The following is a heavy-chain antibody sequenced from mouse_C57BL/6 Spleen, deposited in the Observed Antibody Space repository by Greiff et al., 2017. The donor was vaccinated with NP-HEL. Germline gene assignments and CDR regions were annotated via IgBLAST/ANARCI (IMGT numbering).Heavy chain of an antibody. D-gene: IGHD1-1*01. J-gene: IGHJ2*01. CDR2: IHPNSGST. Sequence: QVHVKQPGAELVKPGASVKLSCKASGYTFTSYWMHWVKQRPGQGLEWIGMIHPNSGSTNYNEKFKSKATLTVDKSSSTAYMQLSSLTSEDSAVYYCARELFITTVVATNYFDYWGQGTTLTVSS. V-gene: IGHV1-64*01. CDR3: ARELFITTVVATNYFDY. CDR1: GYTFTSYW.